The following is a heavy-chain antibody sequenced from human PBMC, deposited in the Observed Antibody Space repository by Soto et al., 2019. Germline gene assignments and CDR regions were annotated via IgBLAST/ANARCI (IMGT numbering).Heavy chain of an antibody. J-gene: IGHJ6*02. Sequence: QVQLQESGPVLVKPSQPLSLTCTVSGGSISSGGYYWSWIRQHPGKCLEWIGYIYYSGSTYYNPSLKSRVTISVDTSKNQFALQLSSVTAADTAVYYCARVSYSSSWYLDVWGQGTTGTVSS. CDR1: GGSISSGGYY. D-gene: IGHD6-13*01. CDR2: IYYSGST. V-gene: IGHV4-31*03. CDR3: ARVSYSSSWYLDV.